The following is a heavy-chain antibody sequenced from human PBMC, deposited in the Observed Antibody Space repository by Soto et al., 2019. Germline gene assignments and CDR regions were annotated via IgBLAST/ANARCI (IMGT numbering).Heavy chain of an antibody. CDR1: GYTFTSYY. CDR3: ARWGLRRDGDNSRLPMDNYFDY. Sequence: GASVKVSCKASGYTFTSYYMHWVRQAPGQGLEWMGIINPSGGSTSYAQKFQGRVTMTRDTSTSTVYMELSSLRSEDTAVYCCARWGLRRDGDNSRLPMDNYFDYWGQGTLVNVSS. V-gene: IGHV1-46*01. J-gene: IGHJ4*02. D-gene: IGHD3-16*01. CDR2: INPSGGST.